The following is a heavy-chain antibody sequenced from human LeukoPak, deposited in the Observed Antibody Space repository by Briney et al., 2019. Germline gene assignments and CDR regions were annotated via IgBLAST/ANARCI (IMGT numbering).Heavy chain of an antibody. V-gene: IGHV3-21*06. J-gene: IGHJ4*02. CDR1: GFTFSSYS. Sequence: GGSLRLSCAASGFTFSSYSMNWVRQAPGKGLEWVSSISSSSSYIYYADSVKGRFTISRDNAKNSLYLQMNSLRAGDTAVYYCARDPGIPAAGTVGYFDYWGQGTLVTVSS. CDR2: ISSSSSYI. D-gene: IGHD6-13*01. CDR3: ARDPGIPAAGTVGYFDY.